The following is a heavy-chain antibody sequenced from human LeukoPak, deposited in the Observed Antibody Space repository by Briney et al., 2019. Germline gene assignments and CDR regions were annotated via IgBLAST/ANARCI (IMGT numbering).Heavy chain of an antibody. CDR3: ARAPLVRGVIPPFDY. Sequence: GGSLRLSCAASGFTFSSYSMSWVRQAPGKGLEWVSYITSSSSIYYADSVKGRFTISRDDARNSLYPQMNSLRDEDTAVYYCARAPLVRGVIPPFDYWGQGTLVTVSS. CDR1: GFTFSSYS. D-gene: IGHD3-10*01. CDR2: ITSSSSI. V-gene: IGHV3-48*02. J-gene: IGHJ4*02.